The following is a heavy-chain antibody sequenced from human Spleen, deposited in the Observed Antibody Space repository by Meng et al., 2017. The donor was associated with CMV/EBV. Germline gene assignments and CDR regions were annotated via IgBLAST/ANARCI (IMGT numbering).Heavy chain of an antibody. CDR1: GFTFSSYW. CDR3: ARDQDLDYGMDV. CDR2: INSDGSST. J-gene: IGHJ6*02. V-gene: IGHV3-74*01. Sequence: GESLKISCAASGFTFSSYWMHWVRQAPGKGLVWVSRINSDGSSTNYADSVKGRFTISRDNAKNTLYLQMNSLRAEDTAVYYCARDQDLDYGMDVWGQGTTVTVSS.